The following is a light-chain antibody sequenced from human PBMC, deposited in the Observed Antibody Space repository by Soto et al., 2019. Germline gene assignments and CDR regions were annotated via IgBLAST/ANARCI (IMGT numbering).Light chain of an antibody. J-gene: IGKJ2*01. CDR3: HQYYSFPHY. CDR2: WAS. Sequence: DVVITQSPDSLSVSLVERATITCKSSQSVLFTAKYKNYLAWFQQKPGQPPKLLIYWASTRQSGVHDRFNGSGDGTEFTLTISNLQPEDVAGYYCHQYYSFPHYLGKGPRLEMK. CDR1: QSVLFTAKYKNY. V-gene: IGKV4-1*01.